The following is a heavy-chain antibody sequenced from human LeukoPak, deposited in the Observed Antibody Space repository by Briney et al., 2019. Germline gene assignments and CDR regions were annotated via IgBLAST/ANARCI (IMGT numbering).Heavy chain of an antibody. CDR3: ARGNGVGGDF. Sequence: GASVKASCMASGYTFTSFYMHWVRQATGEGREWMGWMSPNSDDTAYAQRFQGRVTMTRNTSISTAYMELSSLRSEDTAVYYCARGNGVGGDFWGQGTLVTVSS. J-gene: IGHJ4*02. CDR1: GYTFTSFY. D-gene: IGHD1-26*01. CDR2: MSPNSDDT. V-gene: IGHV1-8*02.